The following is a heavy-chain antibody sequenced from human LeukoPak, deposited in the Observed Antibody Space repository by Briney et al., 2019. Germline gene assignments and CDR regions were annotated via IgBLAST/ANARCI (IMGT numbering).Heavy chain of an antibody. CDR2: INAGNGNT. CDR1: GYTFTSYA. J-gene: IGHJ4*02. D-gene: IGHD6-13*01. V-gene: IGHV1-3*01. CDR3: ARLSSSWAFDY. Sequence: ASVKVSCKASGYTFTSYAMHWVRQAPGQRLEWMGWINAGNGNTKYSQKFQGRVTITRDTSASTAYMELSRLRSDDTAVYYCARLSSSWAFDYWGQGTLVTVSS.